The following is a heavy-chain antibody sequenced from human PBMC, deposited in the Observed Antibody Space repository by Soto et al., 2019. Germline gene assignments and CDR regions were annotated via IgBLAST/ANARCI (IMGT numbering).Heavy chain of an antibody. CDR3: TGSSGYFPIPVYYYGMDV. D-gene: IGHD3-22*01. J-gene: IGHJ6*02. V-gene: IGHV3-15*07. CDR1: GFTFSNAG. CDR2: IKSKTDGGTT. Sequence: GGSLRLSCGASGFTFSNAGMNWVRQAPGKGLEWVGRIKSKTDGGTTDYAAPVKGRFTISRDDSKNTLYLQMNSLKTEDTAVYYCTGSSGYFPIPVYYYGMDVWGQGTTVTVSS.